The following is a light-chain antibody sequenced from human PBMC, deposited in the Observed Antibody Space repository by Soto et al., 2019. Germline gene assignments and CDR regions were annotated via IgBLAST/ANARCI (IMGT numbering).Light chain of an antibody. CDR2: DVS. CDR3: SSYSGSTALYV. J-gene: IGLJ1*01. CDR1: SSDIGSYNY. V-gene: IGLV2-14*01. Sequence: QSVLTQPASVSGFPGQSITISCTGTSSDIGSYNYVSWYQQHPGKAPKFMIYDVSHRPSGISNRFSGSKSGSTAFLTISGLQADDEADYYCSSYSGSTALYVFGTGTKLTVL.